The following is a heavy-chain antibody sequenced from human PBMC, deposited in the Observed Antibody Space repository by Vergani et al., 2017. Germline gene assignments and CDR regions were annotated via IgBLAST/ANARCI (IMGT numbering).Heavy chain of an antibody. D-gene: IGHD3-16*01. J-gene: IGHJ2*01. CDR2: IYNSGNG. V-gene: IGHV4-39*01. CDR3: ASVKYYSDSTSHFRGRYFDV. Sequence: QMQLQESGPGLVKASETLSLTFTVSGDSIISRSYYWGWIRQPPGKGLEWIGSIYNSGNGDSSSSLKSRVPISADTSKNQFSLRLTSVTAADTAVYYCASVKYYSDSTSHFRGRYFDVWGRGTLVTVPS. CDR1: GDSIISRSYY.